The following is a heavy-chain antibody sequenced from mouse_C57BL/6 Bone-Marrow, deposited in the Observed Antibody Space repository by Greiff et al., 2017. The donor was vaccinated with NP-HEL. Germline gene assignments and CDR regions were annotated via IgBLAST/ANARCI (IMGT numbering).Heavy chain of an antibody. Sequence: VQLQQSGAELVRPGASVKLSCTASGFNIKDDYMHWVKQRPEQGLEWIGWIDPENGDTEYASKFQGKATITADTSSNTAYLQLSSLTSEDTAVYYCTTGGYYYGSSSYYFDYWGQGTTLTVSS. J-gene: IGHJ2*01. V-gene: IGHV14-4*01. CDR3: TTGGYYYGSSSYYFDY. CDR2: IDPENGDT. CDR1: GFNIKDDY. D-gene: IGHD1-1*01.